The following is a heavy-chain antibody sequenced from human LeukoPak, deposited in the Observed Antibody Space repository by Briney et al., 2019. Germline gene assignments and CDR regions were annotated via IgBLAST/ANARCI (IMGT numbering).Heavy chain of an antibody. V-gene: IGHV3-30*18. CDR3: AKDYMDWRYFDY. D-gene: IGHD3-3*01. Sequence: QPGGSLRLSCAASGFTFRAYGMNWVRQAPGKGLEWVALISYDGSSQYYLPSVKGRFTISRDNSKNTVYVQMSSLRAGDTAVYYCAKDYMDWRYFDYWGQGTLLTVSS. CDR1: GFTFRAYG. CDR2: ISYDGSSQ. J-gene: IGHJ4*02.